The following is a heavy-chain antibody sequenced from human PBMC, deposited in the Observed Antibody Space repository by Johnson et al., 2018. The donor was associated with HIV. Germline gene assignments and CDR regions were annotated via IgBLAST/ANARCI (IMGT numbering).Heavy chain of an antibody. D-gene: IGHD3-16*01. V-gene: IGHV3-15*01. Sequence: VQLVESGGGLVKPGGSLRLSCAASGFTSSNAWMSWVRQAPGKGLEWVGRIKSKTAGGTTDYAAPVKGRCTISREDSTNTVYLQMNGLKIEDTAVYYCTTDLIVVIPIGAFDVWGQGTMVTVS. CDR3: TTDLIVVIPIGAFDV. CDR2: IKSKTAGGTT. J-gene: IGHJ3*01. CDR1: GFTSSNAW.